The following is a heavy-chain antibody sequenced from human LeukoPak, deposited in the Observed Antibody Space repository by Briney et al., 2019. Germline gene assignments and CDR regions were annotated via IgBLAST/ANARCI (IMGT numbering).Heavy chain of an antibody. D-gene: IGHD6-13*01. CDR3: ARGSSSWYLSSDY. V-gene: IGHV1-2*02. Sequence: ASVKVSCKASGYTFTGYYMHWVRQAPGQVLEWMGWINPNSGGTNYAQKFQGRVTMTRDTSISTAYMELSRLRSDDTAVYYCARGSSSWYLSSDYWGQGTLVTVSS. CDR2: INPNSGGT. CDR1: GYTFTGYY. J-gene: IGHJ4*02.